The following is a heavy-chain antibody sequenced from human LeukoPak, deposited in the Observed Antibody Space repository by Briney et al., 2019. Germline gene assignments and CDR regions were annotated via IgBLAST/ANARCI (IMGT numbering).Heavy chain of an antibody. J-gene: IGHJ4*02. CDR2: IIPIFGTA. V-gene: IGHV1-69*05. Sequence: SVKVSCKASGGTFSSYAISWVRQAPGQGLEWMGRIIPIFGTANYAQKFQGRVTITTDESTSTAYMELSSLRSEDTAVYYCASTYCSSTSCYAAALWYFDYWGQRTLVTVSS. CDR1: GGTFSSYA. D-gene: IGHD2-2*01. CDR3: ASTYCSSTSCYAAALWYFDY.